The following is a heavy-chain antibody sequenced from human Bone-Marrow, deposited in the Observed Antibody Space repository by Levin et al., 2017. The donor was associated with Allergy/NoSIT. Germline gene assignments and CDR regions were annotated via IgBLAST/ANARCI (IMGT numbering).Heavy chain of an antibody. J-gene: IGHJ4*02. CDR3: ARAPMITFGGVIVLPSYYFDY. D-gene: IGHD3-16*02. CDR2: IKQDGSEK. V-gene: IGHV3-7*03. CDR1: GFTFSSYW. Sequence: GGSLRLSCAASGFTFSSYWMSWVRQAPGKGLEWVANIKQDGSEKYYVDSVKGRFTISRDNAKNSLYLQMNSLRAEDTAVYYCARAPMITFGGVIVLPSYYFDYWGQGTLVTVSS.